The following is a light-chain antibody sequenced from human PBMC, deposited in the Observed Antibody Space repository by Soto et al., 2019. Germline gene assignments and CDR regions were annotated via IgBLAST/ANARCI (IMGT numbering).Light chain of an antibody. CDR3: QQRRSWPPTIT. V-gene: IGKV3-11*01. CDR2: DAS. CDR1: QSVSTS. J-gene: IGKJ5*01. Sequence: EIFFTQSPDTLSLSPGQRATLSCRASQSVSTSLAWYQQRPGQAPRLLIYDASYRATDIPPRFSGSGSGTDFTLTISSLEPEDFAVYYCQQRRSWPPTITFGQGTRLEI.